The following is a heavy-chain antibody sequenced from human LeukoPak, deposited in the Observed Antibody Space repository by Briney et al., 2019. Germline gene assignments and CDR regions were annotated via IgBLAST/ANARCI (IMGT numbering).Heavy chain of an antibody. CDR3: ARSQSSSLIDY. J-gene: IGHJ4*02. D-gene: IGHD6-13*01. CDR1: GFSFSAYG. V-gene: IGHV3-33*01. CDR2: IWYDGSSK. Sequence: GRSLRLSCAASGFSFSAYGVHWVRQAPGKGLEWVAVIWYDGSSKDYADSVEGRFTLSRDKSKNTLYLQMNSLTVEDTAVYYCARSQSSSLIDYWGQGTLVTVSS.